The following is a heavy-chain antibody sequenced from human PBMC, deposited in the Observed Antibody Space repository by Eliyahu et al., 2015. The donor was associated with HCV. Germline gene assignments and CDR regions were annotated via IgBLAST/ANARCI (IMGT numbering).Heavy chain of an antibody. Sequence: QITLKESGPTLVIPTQTLTLTCTFSGFSLSTSGAGCGLDPSAPXARPWXGLHSFIGXMXKRYSPPLXSRITISKDTSKNQVVLTMTNVDPVDTATYYCAHRRRLNSDWSWGDFDYWGQGALVTVSS. V-gene: IGHV2-5*02. CDR2: FIGXMXK. CDR3: AHRRRLNSDWSWGDFDY. J-gene: IGHJ4*02. D-gene: IGHD3-16*01. CDR1: GFSLSTSGAG.